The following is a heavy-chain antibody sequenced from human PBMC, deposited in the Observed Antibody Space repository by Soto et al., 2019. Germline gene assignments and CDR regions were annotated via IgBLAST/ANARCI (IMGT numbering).Heavy chain of an antibody. CDR2: VNGRGGDT. Sequence: EAQLLESGGGLVQPGGSLRLSCVASGFRFISYAMTWVRQAPGKGLAWVSGVNGRGGDTYYADSVRGRFTISRDNPRNTVYLEMNSLRAEDTAVYYCAKIYDFWGSPHDSFDVWGQGTLVTVSS. D-gene: IGHD3-3*01. V-gene: IGHV3-23*01. J-gene: IGHJ3*01. CDR3: AKIYDFWGSPHDSFDV. CDR1: GFRFISYA.